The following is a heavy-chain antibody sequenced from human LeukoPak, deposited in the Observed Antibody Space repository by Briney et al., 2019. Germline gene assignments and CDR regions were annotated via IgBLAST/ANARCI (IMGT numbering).Heavy chain of an antibody. J-gene: IGHJ6*02. D-gene: IGHD2-8*02. CDR3: ASLRGGVAPYYYYYYGMDV. V-gene: IGHV4-39*07. CDR1: GGSISSSSYY. Sequence: SETLSLTCTVSGGSISSSSYYWGWIRQPPGKGLEWIGSIYYSGSTYYNPSLKSRVTISVDTSKNQFSLKLSSVTAADTAVYYCASLRGGVAPYYYYYYGMDVWGQGTTVTVSS. CDR2: IYYSGST.